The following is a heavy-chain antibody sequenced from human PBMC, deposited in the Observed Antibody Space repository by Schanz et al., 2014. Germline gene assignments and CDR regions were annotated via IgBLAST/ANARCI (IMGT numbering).Heavy chain of an antibody. CDR1: GGSLSGYF. CDR3: ARGRQQLGSFDY. J-gene: IGHJ4*02. CDR2: IGHSGNT. D-gene: IGHD6-13*01. V-gene: IGHV4-34*01. Sequence: QVQLQQWGAGLLKPSETLSLTCAVYGGSLSGYFWSWIRQPPGKGLEWIGDIGHSGNTKDNPSLKSRVTMSVETSKNQFSLNLSSVTAADTAVYDCARGRQQLGSFDYWGPGTLVSVSS.